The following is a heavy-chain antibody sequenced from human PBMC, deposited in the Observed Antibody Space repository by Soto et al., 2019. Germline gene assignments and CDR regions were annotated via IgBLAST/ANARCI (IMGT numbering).Heavy chain of an antibody. J-gene: IGHJ4*02. CDR2: ISGSGGST. D-gene: IGHD2-2*01. V-gene: IGHV3-23*01. CDR3: AKAAIVVVPAAMDY. Sequence: GGSLRLSCAASGFTFSSYAMSWVRQAPGKGLEWVSAISGSGGSTYYADSVKGRFNISRGNSKNTLYLQMNSLRAEDTAVYYCAKAAIVVVPAAMDYWGQGTLVTVSS. CDR1: GFTFSSYA.